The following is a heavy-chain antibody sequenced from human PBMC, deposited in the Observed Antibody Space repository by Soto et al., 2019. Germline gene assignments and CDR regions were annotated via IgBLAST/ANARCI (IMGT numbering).Heavy chain of an antibody. CDR2: IYYSGST. J-gene: IGHJ5*02. Sequence: PSETLSLTCTVSGGSVSSGSYYWSWIRQPPGKGLEWIGYIYYSGSTNYNPSLKSRVTISVDTSKNQFSLKLSSVTAADTAVYYCARDGGYSYGYNWFDPWGQGTLVTVS. CDR3: ARDGGYSYGYNWFDP. V-gene: IGHV4-61*01. CDR1: GGSVSSGSYY. D-gene: IGHD5-18*01.